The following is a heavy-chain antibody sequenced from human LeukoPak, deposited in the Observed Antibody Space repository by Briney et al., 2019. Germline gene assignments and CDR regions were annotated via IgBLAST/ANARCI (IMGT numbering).Heavy chain of an antibody. Sequence: ASVKVSCKASGYTFTSYGISWVRQAPGQGLEWMGWISAYNGNTNYAQKLQGRVTMTTDTSTSTAYMELRSLRSDDTAVYYCARVIVVVPAARGWFDPWGQGTLVTASS. CDR1: GYTFTSYG. CDR2: ISAYNGNT. J-gene: IGHJ5*02. CDR3: ARVIVVVPAARGWFDP. V-gene: IGHV1-18*01. D-gene: IGHD2-2*01.